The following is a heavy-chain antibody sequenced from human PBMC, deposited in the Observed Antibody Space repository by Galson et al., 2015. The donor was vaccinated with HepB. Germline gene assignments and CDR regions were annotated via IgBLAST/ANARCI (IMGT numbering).Heavy chain of an antibody. Sequence: SLRLSCAASGFTFSSYAMHWVRQAPGKGLEWVAVISYDGSNKYYADSVKGRFTISRDNSRNTLYLQMNSLRAEDTAVYYCAREGAARPFYYYYMDVWGRGTTVTVSS. D-gene: IGHD6-6*01. CDR3: AREGAARPFYYYYMDV. J-gene: IGHJ6*03. CDR1: GFTFSSYA. V-gene: IGHV3-30-3*01. CDR2: ISYDGSNK.